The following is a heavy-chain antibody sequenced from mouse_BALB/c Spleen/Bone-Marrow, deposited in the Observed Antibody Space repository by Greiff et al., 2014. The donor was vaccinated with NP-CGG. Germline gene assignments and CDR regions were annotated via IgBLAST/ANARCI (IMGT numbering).Heavy chain of an antibody. CDR2: INPYNDGT. D-gene: IGHD2-10*01. V-gene: IGHV1-14*01. J-gene: IGHJ1*01. CDR3: ERPATYYDNFYWYFDV. Sequence: EVQLQQSGPELVKPGASVKMSCKASGYTFTSYIMHWVKQKPGQGLEWIGYINPYNDGTKYNEKFKGKATLTSDKSPSTAYMERSGLTSEDSAVYYCERPATYYDNFYWYFDVWGAGTTVTVSS. CDR1: GYTFTSYI.